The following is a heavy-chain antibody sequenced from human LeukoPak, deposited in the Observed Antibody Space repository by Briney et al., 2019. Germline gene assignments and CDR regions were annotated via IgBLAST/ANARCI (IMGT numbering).Heavy chain of an antibody. J-gene: IGHJ3*02. V-gene: IGHV1-18*01. D-gene: IGHD1-26*01. CDR2: ISTHNGNR. CDR3: AKVVGASPGNAFDI. CDR1: GYTFSTYE. Sequence: ASVKVSCKASGYTFSTYEITWVRQAPGQGLEWMGWISTHNGNRVYAQKFQGRVILTTDTSTSTAYMELRSLISDDTAVYCCAKVVGASPGNAFDIWGQGTMVTVSS.